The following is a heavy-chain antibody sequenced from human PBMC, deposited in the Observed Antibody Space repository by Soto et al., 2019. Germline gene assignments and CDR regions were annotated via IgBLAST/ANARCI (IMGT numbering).Heavy chain of an antibody. CDR1: GFTFSSYA. D-gene: IGHD2-15*01. CDR2: ISGSGGST. CDR3: AKAYGYCSGGSCYDWSRH. Sequence: GGSLRLSCAASGFTFSSYAMSWVRQAPGKGLEWVSAISGSGGSTYYADSVKGRFTISRDNSKNTLYLQMNSLRAEDTAVYYCAKAYGYCSGGSCYDWSRHWGQGTLVTVSS. J-gene: IGHJ4*02. V-gene: IGHV3-23*01.